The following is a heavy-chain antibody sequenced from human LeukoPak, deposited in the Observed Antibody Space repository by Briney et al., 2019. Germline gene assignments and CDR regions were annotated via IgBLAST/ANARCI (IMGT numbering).Heavy chain of an antibody. D-gene: IGHD3-3*01. Sequence: GGSLRLSCAASGFTFSSYAMSWVRQAPGKGLEWVSAISGSGGSTYYADSVKGRFTISRDNSKNTLYLQMNSLRAEDTAVYYCAKVNAEYYDFWSGLYYFDYWGQGTLVTVSS. CDR1: GFTFSSYA. J-gene: IGHJ4*02. V-gene: IGHV3-23*01. CDR3: AKVNAEYYDFWSGLYYFDY. CDR2: ISGSGGST.